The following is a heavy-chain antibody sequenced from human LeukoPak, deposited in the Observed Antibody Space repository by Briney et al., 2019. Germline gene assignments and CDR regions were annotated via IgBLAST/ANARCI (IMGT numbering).Heavy chain of an antibody. Sequence: GGSLRLSCAASGFSFSNYWMDWVRQVPGKGPVWVSRVGTDGSSAAYADHVKGRFTISRDNAKNTLYLQMNSLRVEDTAVYYCARDKYGGNSNALDIWGQGTLVTVSS. CDR2: VGTDGSSA. V-gene: IGHV3-74*01. CDR1: GFSFSNYW. D-gene: IGHD4-23*01. J-gene: IGHJ3*02. CDR3: ARDKYGGNSNALDI.